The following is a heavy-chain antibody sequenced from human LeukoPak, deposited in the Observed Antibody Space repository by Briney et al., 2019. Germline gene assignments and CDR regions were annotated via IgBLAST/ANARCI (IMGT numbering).Heavy chain of an antibody. CDR2: IKQDGSGE. V-gene: IGHV3-7*01. Sequence: SGGSLRLSCVASGFTFSRYWMSWVRQAPGKGLEWVAKIKQDGSGEYYLDSVKGRFTISRDNAKNSLYLQMNSLRDDDTAVYFCTTGYSSGWYNGGNYWGQGTLVTASS. J-gene: IGHJ4*02. CDR3: TTGYSSGWYNGGNY. D-gene: IGHD6-19*01. CDR1: GFTFSRYW.